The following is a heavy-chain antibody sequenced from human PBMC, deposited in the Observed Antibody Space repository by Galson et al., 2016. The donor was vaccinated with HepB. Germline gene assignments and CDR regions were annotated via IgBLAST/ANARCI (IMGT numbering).Heavy chain of an antibody. V-gene: IGHV3-23*01. J-gene: IGHJ6*02. Sequence: SLRLSCAASGFTFRDRAMSWVRQAPGEGLEWVASLSGSGGSTYYADSVKGRFTISRDNSKKTLYLQMNSLRAEDTAVYYCAKMSCGGICYAAYFYALDVWGQGTPVTVSS. CDR3: AKMSCGGICYAAYFYALDV. CDR1: GFTFRDRA. CDR2: LSGSGGST. D-gene: IGHD2-15*01.